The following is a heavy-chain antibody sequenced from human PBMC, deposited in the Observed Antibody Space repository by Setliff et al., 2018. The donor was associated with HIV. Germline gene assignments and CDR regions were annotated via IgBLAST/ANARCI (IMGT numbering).Heavy chain of an antibody. CDR2: ISSSGST. Sequence: SETLSLTCTVSGGSISSYYWSWIRQPPGKGLEWIGYISSSGSTKYNPSLQSRVTMSIDTSKNQFSLKLTSVTAADTAVYYCARRIDNSGSFPDKNWFDTWGQGSLVTVSS. D-gene: IGHD3-10*01. V-gene: IGHV4-4*09. CDR1: GGSISSYY. J-gene: IGHJ5*02. CDR3: ARRIDNSGSFPDKNWFDT.